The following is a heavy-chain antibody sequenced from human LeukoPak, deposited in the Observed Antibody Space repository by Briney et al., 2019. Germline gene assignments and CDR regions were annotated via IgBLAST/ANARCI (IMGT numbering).Heavy chain of an antibody. CDR2: INHSGST. V-gene: IGHV4-34*01. CDR3: ARVEYSSSCDY. D-gene: IGHD6-6*01. J-gene: IGHJ4*02. CDR1: GGSFSGYY. Sequence: SETLSLTCAVYGGSFSGYYWSWIRQPPGKGLEWIGEINHSGSTNYNPSLKSRVTISVDTSKNQSSLKLSSVTAADTAVYYCARVEYSSSCDYWGQGTLVTVSS.